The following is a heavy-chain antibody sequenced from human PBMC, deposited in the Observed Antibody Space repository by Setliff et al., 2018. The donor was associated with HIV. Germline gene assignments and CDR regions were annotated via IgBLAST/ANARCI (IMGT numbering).Heavy chain of an antibody. D-gene: IGHD6-19*01. CDR3: TKRTGNGWSHTDY. V-gene: IGHV3-11*01. J-gene: IGHJ4*01. CDR2: ISRSGTII. Sequence: PGGSLRLSCAASGFTFSDYYMSWIRQAPGKGLEWVSYISRSGTIIYYADSVKGRFTISRDNAKNSLYLQMNSLRAEDTAVYYCTKRTGNGWSHTDYWGHGTLVTVSS. CDR1: GFTFSDYY.